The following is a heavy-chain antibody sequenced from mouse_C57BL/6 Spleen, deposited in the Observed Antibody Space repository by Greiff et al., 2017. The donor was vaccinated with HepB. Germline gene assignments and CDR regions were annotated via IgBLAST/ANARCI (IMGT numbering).Heavy chain of an antibody. V-gene: IGHV5-4*01. J-gene: IGHJ4*01. CDR2: ISDGGNYT. CDR3: ARGGDYGSSYGNAMDY. CDR1: GFTFSSYA. Sequence: EVQLVESGGGLVKPGGSLKLSCVASGFTFSSYAMSWVRQTPEKRLEWVATISDGGNYTYYPDNVKGRFTISRDNAKNNLYLQMSHLKSEDTAMYYCARGGDYGSSYGNAMDYWGQGTSVTVSS. D-gene: IGHD1-1*01.